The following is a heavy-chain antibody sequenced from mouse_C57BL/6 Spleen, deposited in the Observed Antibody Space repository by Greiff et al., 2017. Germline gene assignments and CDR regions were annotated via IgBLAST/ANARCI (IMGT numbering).Heavy chain of an antibody. V-gene: IGHV5-4*01. J-gene: IGHJ2*01. CDR3: ARGGFDY. CDR1: GFTFSSYA. CDR2: ISDGGSYT. Sequence: EVQGVESGGGLVKPGGSLTLSCAASGFTFSSYAMSWVRQTPEKRLEWVATISDGGSYTYYPDNVNGGFTISRDNAKNNLYLQMSHLKSEDTAMYYCARGGFDYWGQGTTLTVSS.